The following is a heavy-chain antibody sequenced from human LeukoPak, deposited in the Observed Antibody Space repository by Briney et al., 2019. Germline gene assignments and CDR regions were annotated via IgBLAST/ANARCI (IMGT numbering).Heavy chain of an antibody. CDR1: GYTFTGYY. Sequence: ASVKVSCKASGYTFTGYYMHWVRQAPGQGLEWMGRINPNSGGTNYAQKLQGRVTMTTDTSTSTAYMELRSLRSDDTAVYYCARDGYDFWSGYLGLGWFDPWGQGTLVTVSS. J-gene: IGHJ5*02. D-gene: IGHD3-3*01. V-gene: IGHV1-2*06. CDR2: INPNSGGT. CDR3: ARDGYDFWSGYLGLGWFDP.